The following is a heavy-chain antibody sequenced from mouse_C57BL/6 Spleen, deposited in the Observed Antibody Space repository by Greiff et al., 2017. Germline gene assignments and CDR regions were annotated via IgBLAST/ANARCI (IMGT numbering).Heavy chain of an antibody. CDR1: GYTFTSYW. CDR2: IHPNSGST. J-gene: IGHJ2*01. Sequence: QVQLQQPGAELVKPGASVKLSCKASGYTFTSYWMNWVKQRPGQGLEWIGMIHPNSGSTNYNEKFKSKATLTVDNSSSTAYMQLSSLTSDDSAVYYCAIYYGSHYFDYWGQGTTLTVSS. CDR3: AIYYGSHYFDY. D-gene: IGHD1-1*01. V-gene: IGHV1-64*01.